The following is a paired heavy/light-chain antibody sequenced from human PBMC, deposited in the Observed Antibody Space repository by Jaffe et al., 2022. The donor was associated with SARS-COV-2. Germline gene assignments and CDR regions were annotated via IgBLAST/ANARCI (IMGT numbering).Light chain of an antibody. CDR1: QSVSSSY. CDR2: GAS. J-gene: IGKJ5*01. V-gene: IGKV3-20*01. Sequence: EIVLTQSPGTLSLSPGERATLSCRASQSVSSSYLAWYQQKPGQAPRLLIYGASSRATGIPDRFSGSGSGTDFTLTISRLEPEDFAVYYCQQYGSSPYTFGQGTRLEIK. CDR3: QQYGSSPYT.
Heavy chain of an antibody. CDR3: ARQVNNWNSGFFPLDI. Sequence: QVQLQESGPGLVKPSETLSLTCTVSGGSISNYYWSWIRQPPGKGLEWIGYIFYSGSTNYNPSLKSRVTISVDTSKNRFSLKLSSVTAADTAVYYCARQVNNWNSGFFPLDIWGQGTMVTVSS. V-gene: IGHV4-59*08. D-gene: IGHD1-20*01. CDR1: GGSISNYY. J-gene: IGHJ3*02. CDR2: IFYSGST.